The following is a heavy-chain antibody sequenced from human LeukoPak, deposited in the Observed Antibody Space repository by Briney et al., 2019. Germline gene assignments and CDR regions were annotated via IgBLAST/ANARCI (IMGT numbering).Heavy chain of an antibody. CDR3: AKELDTMFFDY. V-gene: IGHV3-23*01. CDR2: ISGGSGST. Sequence: GGSLRLSCAASGFTFSSYAMSWVRQAPGKGLAWVSTISGGSGSTYCADSVRGRFTISRDSGRKSVYLQMNSLTTDDTAFYFCAKELDTMFFDYWGQGALVTVSS. J-gene: IGHJ4*02. D-gene: IGHD3-10*02. CDR1: GFTFSSYA.